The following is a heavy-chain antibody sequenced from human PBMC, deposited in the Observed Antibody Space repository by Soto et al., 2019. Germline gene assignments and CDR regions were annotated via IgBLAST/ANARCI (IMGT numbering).Heavy chain of an antibody. CDR1: GGSISSGGYY. D-gene: IGHD2-2*01. Sequence: SETLSLTCTVSGGSISSGGYYWSWIRQHPGKGLEWIGYIYYSGSTYYNPSLKSRVTISVDTSKNQFSLKLSSVTAADTAVYYCARVWDIVVVPAAPPYNWFDPWGQGTLVTVSS. CDR3: ARVWDIVVVPAAPPYNWFDP. J-gene: IGHJ5*02. CDR2: IYYSGST. V-gene: IGHV4-31*03.